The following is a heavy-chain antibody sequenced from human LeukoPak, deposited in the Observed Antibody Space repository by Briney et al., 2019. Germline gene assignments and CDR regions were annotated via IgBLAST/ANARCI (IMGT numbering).Heavy chain of an antibody. V-gene: IGHV3-73*01. J-gene: IGHJ6*03. CDR2: IRSKANSYAT. Sequence: GGSLKLSCAASGFTFSGPAMHWVRQASGKGLEWVGRIRSKANSYATAYAASVKGRFTISRDDSKNTAYLQMNSLKTEDTAVYYCTGTYSSSWYGRGDYMDVWGKGTTVTISS. CDR3: TGTYSSSWYGRGDYMDV. D-gene: IGHD6-13*01. CDR1: GFTFSGPA.